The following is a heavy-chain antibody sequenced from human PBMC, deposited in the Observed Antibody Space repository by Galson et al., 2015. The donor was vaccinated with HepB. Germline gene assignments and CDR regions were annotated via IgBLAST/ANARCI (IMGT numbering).Heavy chain of an antibody. D-gene: IGHD1-26*01. Sequence: SLRLSCATSGFTFSSYAMNWVRQAPGKGLEWVSVISGSGDSTYYADSVKGRFTISRDNSKNTLYLQMNSLRAEDTAVYYCAKGVGAVHRGAFEIWGQGTMVTVSS. CDR2: ISGSGDST. J-gene: IGHJ3*02. CDR3: AKGVGAVHRGAFEI. CDR1: GFTFSSYA. V-gene: IGHV3-23*01.